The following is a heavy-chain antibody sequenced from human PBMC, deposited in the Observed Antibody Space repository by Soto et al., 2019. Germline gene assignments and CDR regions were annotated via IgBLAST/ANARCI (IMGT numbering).Heavy chain of an antibody. CDR1: GYSFSEMS. CDR2: FDGEDGQT. Sequence: ASVKVSCKASGYSFSEMSMHWVRQTPEKGLEWMGSFDGEDGQTMYAQKFQGRVTMTEDTSADTAYMELSSLRSDDTAVYYCGIPGATGNLDYWGQGSRVTVSS. V-gene: IGHV1-24*01. CDR3: GIPGATGNLDY. J-gene: IGHJ4*02. D-gene: IGHD3-10*01.